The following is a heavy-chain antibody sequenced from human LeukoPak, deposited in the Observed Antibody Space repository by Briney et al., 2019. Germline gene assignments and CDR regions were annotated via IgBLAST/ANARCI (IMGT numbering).Heavy chain of an antibody. Sequence: ASVKVSCKASGGTFSSYAISWVRQAPGQGLEWMGRIIPILGIANYAQKFQGRVTITADKSTSTAYMELSSLRFEDTAVYYCASAIADSGDAFDIWGQGTMVTVSS. CDR2: IIPILGIA. CDR1: GGTFSSYA. D-gene: IGHD6-13*01. CDR3: ASAIADSGDAFDI. J-gene: IGHJ3*02. V-gene: IGHV1-69*04.